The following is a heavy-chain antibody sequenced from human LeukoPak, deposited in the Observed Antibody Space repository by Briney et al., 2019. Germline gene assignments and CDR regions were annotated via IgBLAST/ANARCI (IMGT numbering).Heavy chain of an antibody. Sequence: ASVKVSCKASGYTFTGYYMHWVQQAPGQGLEWMGWINPNSGGTNYAQKFQGRVTMTRDTSISTAYMELSRLRSDDTAVYYGAREDYGDYVYWGQGTLVTASS. CDR3: AREDYGDYVY. D-gene: IGHD4-17*01. V-gene: IGHV1-2*02. CDR2: INPNSGGT. J-gene: IGHJ4*02. CDR1: GYTFTGYY.